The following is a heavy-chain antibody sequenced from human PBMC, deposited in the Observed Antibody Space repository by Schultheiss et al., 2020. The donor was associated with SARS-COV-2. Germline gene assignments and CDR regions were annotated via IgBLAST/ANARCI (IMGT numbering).Heavy chain of an antibody. CDR1: GFTFSDYY. CDR3: AKGHGYSYDPFDY. V-gene: IGHV3-11*01. CDR2: ISSSGSTI. J-gene: IGHJ4*02. Sequence: GGSLRLSCVASGFTFSDYYMSWIRQAPGKGLEWVSYISSSGSTIYYADSVKGRFTISRDNAKNSLYLQMNSLTAEDTALYYCAKGHGYSYDPFDYWGQGTLVTVSS. D-gene: IGHD5-18*01.